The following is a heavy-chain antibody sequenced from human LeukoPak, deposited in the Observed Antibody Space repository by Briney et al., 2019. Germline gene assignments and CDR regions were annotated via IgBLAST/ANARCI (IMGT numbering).Heavy chain of an antibody. CDR1: GYTFTSYA. D-gene: IGHD3-9*01. CDR2: INAGSGNT. J-gene: IGHJ4*02. Sequence: ASVKVPCKASGYTFTSYAMHWVRQAPGQRLEWMGWINAGSGNTKYSQKFQGRVTITRDTSASTAYMELSRLRSEDTAVYYCARDRVYYDILTGYYLRGAYLDYWGQGTLVTVSS. CDR3: ARDRVYYDILTGYYLRGAYLDY. V-gene: IGHV1-3*01.